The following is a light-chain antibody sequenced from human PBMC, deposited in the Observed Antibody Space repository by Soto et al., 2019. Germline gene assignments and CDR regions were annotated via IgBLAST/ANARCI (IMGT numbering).Light chain of an antibody. CDR1: QSISSY. CDR2: AAS. V-gene: IGKV1-39*01. CDR3: QQSYRTPRT. Sequence: DIQMTQSPSSLSASVRDRVTITCRASQSISSYLNWYQQKQGKAPKLLIYAASSLQSGVPSRFSGSGSGTDFTLTVSSLQPEDFATYFCQQSYRTPRTFGQGTKVEVK. J-gene: IGKJ1*01.